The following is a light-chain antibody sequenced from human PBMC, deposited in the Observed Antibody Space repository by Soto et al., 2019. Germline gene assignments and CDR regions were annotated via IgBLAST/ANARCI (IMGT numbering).Light chain of an antibody. J-gene: IGLJ1*01. Sequence: QSVLTQPPSVSGAPGQRVTISCTGSSSNIGAGYDVHWYQQLPGTAPKLLIYGNSNRPSGVPDRFSGSKSGTSASLAITGLQAEDEADYDCQSYDSSSYVFGTGTKLTVL. CDR2: GNS. CDR1: SSNIGAGYD. CDR3: QSYDSSSYV. V-gene: IGLV1-40*01.